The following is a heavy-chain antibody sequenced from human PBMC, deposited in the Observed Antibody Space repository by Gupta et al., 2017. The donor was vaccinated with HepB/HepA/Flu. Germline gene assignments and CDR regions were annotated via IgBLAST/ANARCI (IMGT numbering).Heavy chain of an antibody. CDR1: GFTFSDDA. CDR2: IRGSGDVT. CDR3: AKGPCASCYSDF. Sequence: EVHLLESGGGLVQPGGSLRLSCAASGFTFSDDAMTWVRQAPGKGLEWVSTIRGSGDVTYYADSVKGRFTISRDNSKNTLYLQMSSLRVEDTALYFCAKGPCASCYSDFWGQGTLVTVSS. V-gene: IGHV3-23*01. J-gene: IGHJ4*02. D-gene: IGHD3-10*01.